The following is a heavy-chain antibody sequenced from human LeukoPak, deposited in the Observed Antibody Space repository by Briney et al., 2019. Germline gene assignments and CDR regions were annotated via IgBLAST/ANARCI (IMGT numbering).Heavy chain of an antibody. D-gene: IGHD3-3*01. Sequence: PSETLSLTCTVSGGSIRSYYRSWIRQPPGKGLEWIGYSYYSGSTYYNPSLKSRVTISVDTSKNQFSLKLNSVTAADTAVYYCARSGGYYNWFDPWGQGTLVTVSS. CDR1: GGSIRSYY. J-gene: IGHJ5*02. CDR2: SYYSGST. V-gene: IGHV4-59*08. CDR3: ARSGGYYNWFDP.